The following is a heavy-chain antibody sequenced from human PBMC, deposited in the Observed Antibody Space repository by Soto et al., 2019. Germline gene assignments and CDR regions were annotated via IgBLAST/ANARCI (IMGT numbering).Heavy chain of an antibody. CDR3: SKYSAYDIVTGYAFDI. V-gene: IGHV3-9*01. D-gene: IGHD3-9*01. CDR1: GFTFHDSA. CDR2: INWDSGNT. J-gene: IGHJ3*02. Sequence: EVQLVESGGGLVQPGRSLRLSCAASGFTFHDSAMHWVRQAPGKGLEWVSGINWDSGNTGYANSVKGRFTISRDNAKNSLYLQMNRLRADDTAFYYCSKYSAYDIVTGYAFDIWGQGTMVTVSS.